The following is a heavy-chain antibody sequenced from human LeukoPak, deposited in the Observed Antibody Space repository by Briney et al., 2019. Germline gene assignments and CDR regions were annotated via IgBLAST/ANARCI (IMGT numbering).Heavy chain of an antibody. J-gene: IGHJ4*02. Sequence: GGSLRLSCTTSGFAFSNYAMNWVRQAPGKGPEWVSGISGFNTYYADSVKGRFTIFRDNSKNVLYLQMDRLRAEDTAVYPRAKDVCTSPRCLLYFDSWGQGTLVTVSS. CDR3: AKDVCTSPRCLLYFDS. CDR1: GFAFSNYA. V-gene: IGHV3-23*01. CDR2: ISGFNT. D-gene: IGHD2-8*01.